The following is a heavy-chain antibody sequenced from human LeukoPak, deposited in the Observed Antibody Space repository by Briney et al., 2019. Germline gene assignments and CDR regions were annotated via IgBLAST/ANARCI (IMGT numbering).Heavy chain of an antibody. V-gene: IGHV3-7*01. CDR3: ARVGRDAITMVRGVTALFDY. CDR2: IGQDGGEK. D-gene: IGHD3-10*01. CDR1: GFTFSNYW. J-gene: IGHJ4*02. Sequence: GGSLRLSCAASGFTFSNYWMTWVRQAPGKGLEWVANIGQDGGEKYYVDSVKGRFTISRDNTKDSLYLQMNSLRAEDTAVYYCARVGRDAITMVRGVTALFDYWGQGTLVTVSS.